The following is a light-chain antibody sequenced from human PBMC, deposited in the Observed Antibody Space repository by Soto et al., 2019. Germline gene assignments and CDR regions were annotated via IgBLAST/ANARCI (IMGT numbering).Light chain of an antibody. Sequence: DIQMTQSPSSLSASVGDRVTITCQASQDITKYLNWYRQKPGKAPNLLIYDASKLKTGVPSRFSGPGSGTYFHVTISSLQPEDIATYYCQQYDNLPPTLGGGTRVEIK. V-gene: IGKV1-33*01. CDR2: DAS. J-gene: IGKJ4*01. CDR3: QQYDNLPPT. CDR1: QDITKY.